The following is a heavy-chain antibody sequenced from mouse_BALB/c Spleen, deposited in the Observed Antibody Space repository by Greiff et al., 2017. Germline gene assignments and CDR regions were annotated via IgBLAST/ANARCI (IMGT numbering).Heavy chain of an antibody. CDR3: ARRPEGSEGFAY. Sequence: QVHVKQPGAELVRPGASVKLSCKASGYTFTSYWMNWVKQRPGQGLEWIGMIDPSDSETHYNQMFKDKATLTVDKSSSTAYMQLSSLTSEDSAVYYCARRPEGSEGFAYWGQGTLVTVSA. CDR2: IDPSDSET. V-gene: IGHV1-61*01. J-gene: IGHJ3*01. CDR1: GYTFTSYW.